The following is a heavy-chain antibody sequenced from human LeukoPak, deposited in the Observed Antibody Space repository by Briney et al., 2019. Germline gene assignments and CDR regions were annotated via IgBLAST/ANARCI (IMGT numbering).Heavy chain of an antibody. Sequence: PSETLSLTCTVSGGPISSYYWSWIRQPPGKGLEWIGYIYYSGSTNYNPSLKSRVTISIDTSKNQFSLKLNSVTAADTAVYYCARAPIGYCSSTSCYAEYFQHWGQGTLVTVSS. CDR1: GGPISSYY. D-gene: IGHD2-2*03. CDR2: IYYSGST. CDR3: ARAPIGYCSSTSCYAEYFQH. J-gene: IGHJ1*01. V-gene: IGHV4-59*01.